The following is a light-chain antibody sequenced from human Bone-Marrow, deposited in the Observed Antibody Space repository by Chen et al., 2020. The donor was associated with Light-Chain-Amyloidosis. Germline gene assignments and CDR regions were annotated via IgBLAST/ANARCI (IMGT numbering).Light chain of an antibody. J-gene: IGKJ4*01. CDR2: GSS. V-gene: IGKV3-20*01. Sequence: EIVLTQSPGTLSLSPGEVANLSCRASQTISSNYLTWYQQKFGQAPRLLIYGSSSRATGIPDRFTGSGSGTDFTLTINRLEPDDFAMYYCQQYGTSPLTFDGGTKVEIK. CDR3: QQYGTSPLT. CDR1: QTISSNY.